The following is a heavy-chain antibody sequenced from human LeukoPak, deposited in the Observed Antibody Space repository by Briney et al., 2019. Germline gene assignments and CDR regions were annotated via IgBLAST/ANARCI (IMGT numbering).Heavy chain of an antibody. D-gene: IGHD4-17*01. J-gene: IGHJ4*02. Sequence: SETLSLTCTVSGGSISSSSYYWGWIRQPPGKGLEWIGSIYYSGSTYYNPSLKSRVTVSVDTSKNQFSLNLKSVTAADTAVYYCARGRSYEYGDYDYWGQGTLVTVSS. CDR3: ARGRSYEYGDYDY. CDR1: GGSISSSSYY. V-gene: IGHV4-39*07. CDR2: IYYSGST.